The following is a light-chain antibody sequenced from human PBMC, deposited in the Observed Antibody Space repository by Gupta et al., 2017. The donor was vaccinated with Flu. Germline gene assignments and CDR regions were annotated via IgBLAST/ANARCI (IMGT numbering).Light chain of an antibody. CDR1: QSVSNN. J-gene: IGKJ2*03. V-gene: IGKV3-15*01. Sequence: EIVMTQSPATLSVSTGERATLSCRASQSVSNNLAWYQQKFGQAPRLLIYGASTRATGTPARFSGSGSGPEFTLTISSLQSEDFAVYFCHQYNNWPPYSFGQGTKLEIK. CDR3: HQYNNWPPYS. CDR2: GAS.